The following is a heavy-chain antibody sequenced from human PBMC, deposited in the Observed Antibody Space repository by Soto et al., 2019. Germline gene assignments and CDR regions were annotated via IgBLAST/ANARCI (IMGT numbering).Heavy chain of an antibody. Sequence: LSLTCAFYGGSFSSYYWNWIRHSPGKGLEWIGEINHSGSTNYNPSLESRVTTSVDRSKNQFSLRLSSVTAADTAVYYCARGRRQQLVRSQYDWFDPWGQGILVTVSS. CDR3: ARGRRQQLVRSQYDWFDP. CDR1: GGSFSSYY. D-gene: IGHD6-13*01. V-gene: IGHV4-34*01. J-gene: IGHJ5*02. CDR2: INHSGST.